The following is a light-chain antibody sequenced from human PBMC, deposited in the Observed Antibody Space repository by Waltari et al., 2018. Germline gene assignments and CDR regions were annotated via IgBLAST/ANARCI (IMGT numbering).Light chain of an antibody. V-gene: IGLV4-69*01. CDR2: LNSDGRQ. CDR3: QTWGDGTVV. CDR1: SGHSSYA. J-gene: IGLJ2*01. Sequence: QLVLTQSPSASASLGASVKLTCTLSSGHSSYAIAWHQQQPEKGPRYLMKLNSDGRQHKGDGIPNRFAGSSSGAERYLTISSLQSEDEADYYCQTWGDGTVVFGGGTKLTVL.